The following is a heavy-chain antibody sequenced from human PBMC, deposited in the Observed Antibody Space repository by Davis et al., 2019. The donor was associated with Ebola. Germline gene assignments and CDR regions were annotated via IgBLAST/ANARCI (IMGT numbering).Heavy chain of an antibody. D-gene: IGHD2-8*01. CDR1: GGSFSGYY. Sequence: MPSETLSLTCAVYGGSFSGYYWSWIRQPPGKGLEWIGSIYYGGSTYYNPSLKSRVAVSVDTSRNQFSLNLSSVTAADTAVYYCARHPRNCSNGVCYRRGVDCWGQGTLVTVSS. CDR3: ARHPRNCSNGVCYRRGVDC. CDR2: IYYGGST. V-gene: IGHV4-34*01. J-gene: IGHJ4*02.